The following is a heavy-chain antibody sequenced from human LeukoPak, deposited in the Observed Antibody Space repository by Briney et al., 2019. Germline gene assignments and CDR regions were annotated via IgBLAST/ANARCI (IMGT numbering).Heavy chain of an antibody. CDR2: IIPIFGTA. CDR1: GGTFSSYA. Sequence: SVKVSCKASGGTFSSYAISWVRQAPGQGLEWMGRIIPIFGTADYAQKFQGRVTITTDESTSTAYMELSSLRSEDTAVYYCARCPHYDFWSGYFDYWGQGTLVTVSS. CDR3: ARCPHYDFWSGYFDY. D-gene: IGHD3-3*01. V-gene: IGHV1-69*05. J-gene: IGHJ4*02.